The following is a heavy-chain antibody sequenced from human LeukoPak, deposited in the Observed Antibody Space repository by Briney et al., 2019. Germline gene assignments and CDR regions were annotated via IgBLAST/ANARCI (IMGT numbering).Heavy chain of an antibody. Sequence: SETLSLTCTVSGGSISSGSYYWGWIRQPPGKGLEWIGSIYYSGSTYYNSSLKSRVTISVDTSKNQFSLKLTSVTAADTAVYCCTYNSSGYSGAFDIWGQGTMVTVSS. CDR2: IYYSGST. CDR3: TYNSSGYSGAFDI. D-gene: IGHD3-22*01. V-gene: IGHV4-39*01. CDR1: GGSISSGSYY. J-gene: IGHJ3*02.